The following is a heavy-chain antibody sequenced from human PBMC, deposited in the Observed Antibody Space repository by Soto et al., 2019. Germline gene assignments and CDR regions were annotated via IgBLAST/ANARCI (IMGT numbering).Heavy chain of an antibody. D-gene: IGHD3-16*02. CDR3: ARTTYYDYIWGSYRPSYDAFDI. CDR1: GGSISSYY. V-gene: IGHV4-59*12. Sequence: SATLSLTCTVSGGSISSYYWSWIRQPPGKGLEWIGYIYYSGSTNYNPSLKSRVTISVDTSKNQFSLKLSSVTAADTAVYYCARTTYYDYIWGSYRPSYDAFDIWGQGTMVTVSS. CDR2: IYYSGST. J-gene: IGHJ3*02.